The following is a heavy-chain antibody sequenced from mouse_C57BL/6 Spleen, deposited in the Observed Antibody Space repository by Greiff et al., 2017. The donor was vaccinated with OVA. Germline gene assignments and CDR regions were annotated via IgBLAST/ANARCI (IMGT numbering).Heavy chain of an antibody. V-gene: IGHV1-80*01. CDR2: IYPGDGDT. CDR3: ARDLGQGMDY. CDR1: GYAFSSYW. J-gene: IGHJ4*01. D-gene: IGHD3-3*01. Sequence: VQLQQSGAELVKPGASVKISCKASGYAFSSYWMHWVKQRPGKGLEWIGQIYPGDGDTNYNGKFKGKATLTADKSSSTAYMQLSSLTSEDSAVYFCARDLGQGMDYWGQGTSVTVSS.